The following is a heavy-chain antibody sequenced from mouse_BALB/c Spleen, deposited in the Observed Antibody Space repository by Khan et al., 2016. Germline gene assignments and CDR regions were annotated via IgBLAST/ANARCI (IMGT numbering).Heavy chain of an antibody. V-gene: IGHV1-66*01. CDR1: GYRFTSYY. Sequence: QVQLKQSGPELVKPGASVKMSCKASGYRFTSYYIHWVKQRPGQGLEWIGWIFPGSGNSKYNENFKGKATLTADTSSNTASMQLSSLTSEDSAVYFCARWRSDWLFDVWGGGTTVTVSS. CDR2: IFPGSGNS. J-gene: IGHJ1*01. CDR3: ARWRSDWLFDV.